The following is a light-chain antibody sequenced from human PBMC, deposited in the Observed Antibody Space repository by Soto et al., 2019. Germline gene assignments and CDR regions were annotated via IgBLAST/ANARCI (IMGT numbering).Light chain of an antibody. Sequence: DIQMTQSPSSLSASVGDRVTITCRASQDISNDLGWYQQKPGKAPKRLIYAASSLQSGGPSRFSGSGSGTEFTLTISSLQPEDYATYYCLQHNDYPPTFGQGTKVEI. CDR2: AAS. CDR3: LQHNDYPPT. V-gene: IGKV1-17*01. J-gene: IGKJ1*01. CDR1: QDISND.